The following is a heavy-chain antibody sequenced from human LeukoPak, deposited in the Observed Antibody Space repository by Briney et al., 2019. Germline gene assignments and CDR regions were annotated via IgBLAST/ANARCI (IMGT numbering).Heavy chain of an antibody. J-gene: IGHJ4*02. CDR3: ARHMSIAASYYFDY. D-gene: IGHD6-6*01. Sequence: KPSETLSLTCTVSGGSISSYYWSWIRQPPGKGLEWIGYIYYSGSTNYNPSLKSRVTISVDTSKNQFSLKLSSVTAADTAVYYCARHMSIAASYYFDYWGQGTLVTVSS. V-gene: IGHV4-59*01. CDR2: IYYSGST. CDR1: GGSISSYY.